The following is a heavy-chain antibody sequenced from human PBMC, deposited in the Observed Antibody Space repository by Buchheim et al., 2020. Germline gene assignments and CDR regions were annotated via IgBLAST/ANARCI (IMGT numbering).Heavy chain of an antibody. D-gene: IGHD7-27*01. V-gene: IGHV3-23*04. J-gene: IGHJ4*02. CDR3: TKDRPPNWGYYFDY. CDR1: GFTFNRYA. CDR2: ISASGGTT. Sequence: VQLVESGGGLVKPGGSLRLSCAASGFTFNRYAMNWVRQAPGKGLEWVSSISASGGTTYYADSVKGRFAISRDPSKNTLYLQMNSLRAEDTAVYYCTKDRPPNWGYYFDYWSQGTL.